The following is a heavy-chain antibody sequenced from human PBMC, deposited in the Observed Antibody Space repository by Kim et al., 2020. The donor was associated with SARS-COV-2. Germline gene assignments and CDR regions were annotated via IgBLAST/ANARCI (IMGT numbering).Heavy chain of an antibody. Sequence: SVKVSCKASGGTFSSYAISWVRQAPGQGLEWMGGIIPIFGTANYAQKFQGRVTITADESTSTAYMELSSLRSEDTAVYYCASPGLVYSSGWYNFDYWGQGTLVTVSS. CDR2: IIPIFGTA. J-gene: IGHJ4*02. V-gene: IGHV1-69*13. CDR3: ASPGLVYSSGWYNFDY. CDR1: GGTFSSYA. D-gene: IGHD6-19*01.